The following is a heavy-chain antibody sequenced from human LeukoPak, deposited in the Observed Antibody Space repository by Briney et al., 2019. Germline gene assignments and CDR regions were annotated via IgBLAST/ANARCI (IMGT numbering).Heavy chain of an antibody. J-gene: IGHJ3*02. CDR3: ARDRSGGSLPDAFDI. CDR2: IYHSGST. V-gene: IGHV4-59*01. Sequence: SETLSLTCTVSGASISSYYWSWIRQPAGTGLEWIGYIYHSGSTYYNPSLKSRVTISVDRSKNQFSLKLSSVTAADTAVYYCARDRSGGSLPDAFDIWGQGTMVTVSS. D-gene: IGHD2-15*01. CDR1: GASISSYY.